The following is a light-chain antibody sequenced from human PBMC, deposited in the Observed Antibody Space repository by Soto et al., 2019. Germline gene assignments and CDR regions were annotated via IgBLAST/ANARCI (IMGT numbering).Light chain of an antibody. V-gene: IGKV3-20*01. Sequence: EIVLTQSPGTLSLSPGERATLSCRASQSVSSNYLAWYQQKPGQAPRLLMYGASSRATGIPDRFSGSGSGTDSTLTISRLEPEDFAVYYCQQYGSSPITFGQGTRLEIK. CDR1: QSVSSNY. J-gene: IGKJ5*01. CDR3: QQYGSSPIT. CDR2: GAS.